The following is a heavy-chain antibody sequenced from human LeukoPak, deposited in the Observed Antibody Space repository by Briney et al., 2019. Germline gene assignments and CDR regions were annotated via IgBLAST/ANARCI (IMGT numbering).Heavy chain of an antibody. CDR1: GVSISSYY. D-gene: IGHD1-26*01. CDR2: IYYSGST. J-gene: IGHJ5*02. CDR3: ARDPQDGIVGATYGFDP. Sequence: SETLSFTCTVSGVSISSYYWSWLRQPPGKGLEWFGYIYYSGSTNYNPPLKSRVTISVDTSKNQFSLKLSSVTAADTAVYYCARDPQDGIVGATYGFDPWGQGTLVTVSS. V-gene: IGHV4-59*01.